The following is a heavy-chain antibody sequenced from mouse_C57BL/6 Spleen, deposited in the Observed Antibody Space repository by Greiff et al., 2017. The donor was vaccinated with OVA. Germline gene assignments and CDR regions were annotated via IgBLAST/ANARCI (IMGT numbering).Heavy chain of an antibody. CDR3: ARDRTTVVATGAMDY. Sequence: EGKVVESGGGLVKPGGALKISCGASGFTFSSYAMYWVRQNPGKRLEWVANLSDGGGYTYYPDNVKGRFTISRDNAKNNLYLQMSHLKSEDTAMYYCARDRTTVVATGAMDYWGQGTSVTVSS. V-gene: IGHV5-4*01. D-gene: IGHD1-1*01. J-gene: IGHJ4*01. CDR1: GFTFSSYA. CDR2: LSDGGGYT.